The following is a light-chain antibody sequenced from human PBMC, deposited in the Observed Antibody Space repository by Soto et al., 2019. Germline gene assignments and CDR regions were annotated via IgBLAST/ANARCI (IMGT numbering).Light chain of an antibody. V-gene: IGKV4-1*01. CDR2: WAS. CDR1: QSVLYSPNNKNY. CDR3: QQYHSAPQS. J-gene: IGKJ1*01. Sequence: DIVMTQSPDSLAVSLGERATINCKSSQSVLYSPNNKNYLAWYQQKPGQPPKLLIYWASTRESGVPDRFSGSGSGTDFTLTISSLQAEDVAFYYCQQYHSAPQSFGQGPKVEIK.